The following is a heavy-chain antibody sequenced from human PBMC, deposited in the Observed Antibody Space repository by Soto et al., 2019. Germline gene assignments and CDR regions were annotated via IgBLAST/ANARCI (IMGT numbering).Heavy chain of an antibody. J-gene: IGHJ4*02. D-gene: IGHD3-16*01. CDR2: IKSNPDGGTT. V-gene: IGHV3-15*07. CDR1: GLTFRNAW. Sequence: EVQLVESGGGLIKPGGSLRLSCAASGLTFRNAWMGWVRQAPGKGLEWVGRIKSNPDGGTTDYAAPVKGRFTISRDDSKNTMYLQMNSLKTEDTALYYCTTGGPNIWGSPFDFWGRGTLVTVSS. CDR3: TTGGPNIWGSPFDF.